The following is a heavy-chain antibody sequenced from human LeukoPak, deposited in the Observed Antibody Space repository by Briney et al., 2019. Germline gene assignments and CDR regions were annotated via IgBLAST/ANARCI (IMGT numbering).Heavy chain of an antibody. Sequence: GASVKVSCKSSGYTFSSYHVSWVRQAPGQGLEWMGFISTYDGSTNYAQNFQGRIAMTTDTSTSTAEMEVRSLRSDDTAVYYCARDFATWYFDYWGQGTLVTVYS. D-gene: IGHD2-15*01. V-gene: IGHV1-18*01. CDR3: ARDFATWYFDY. CDR1: GYTFSSYH. CDR2: ISTYDGST. J-gene: IGHJ4*02.